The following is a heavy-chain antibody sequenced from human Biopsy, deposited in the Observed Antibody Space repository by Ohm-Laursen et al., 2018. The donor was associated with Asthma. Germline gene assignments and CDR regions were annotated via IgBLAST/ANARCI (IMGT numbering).Heavy chain of an antibody. V-gene: IGHV1-3*01. CDR3: ARTYYDFLTGQVKDAFGI. J-gene: IGHJ3*02. Sequence: ASVKVSCKASGYNFISFAIHWVRQAPGQRLEWMGWINAGNGNTKYSQKFQGRVSITRDTSASTAYMELRSLRSEDTAAYCCARTYYDFLTGQVKDAFGIWGQGTMVTVSS. CDR2: INAGNGNT. D-gene: IGHD3-9*01. CDR1: GYNFISFA.